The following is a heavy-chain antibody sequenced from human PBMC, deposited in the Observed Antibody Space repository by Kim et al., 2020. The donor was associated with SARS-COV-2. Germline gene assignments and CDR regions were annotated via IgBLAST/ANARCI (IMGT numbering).Heavy chain of an antibody. D-gene: IGHD6-6*01. Sequence: PPLKGRVTISVDTSKSQFSLKLSSMPAADTAVYYCARVFRVYSSSKWLDPWGQGTLVTVSS. J-gene: IGHJ5*02. V-gene: IGHV4-34*01. CDR3: ARVFRVYSSSKWLDP.